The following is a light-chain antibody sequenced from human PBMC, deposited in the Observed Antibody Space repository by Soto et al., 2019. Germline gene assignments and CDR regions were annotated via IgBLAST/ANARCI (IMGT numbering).Light chain of an antibody. V-gene: IGLV2-14*01. Sequence: QSALTQPASVSGSPGQSITISCTGTSSDVGGYNYVSWYQQHPGKAPKLMIYDVSNRPSGVSNRFSGSKSGNTASLTISGLQAEDEADYYSSSYTSSSTRVVFGGGTKVTVL. CDR1: SSDVGGYNY. CDR2: DVS. CDR3: SSYTSSSTRVV. J-gene: IGLJ2*01.